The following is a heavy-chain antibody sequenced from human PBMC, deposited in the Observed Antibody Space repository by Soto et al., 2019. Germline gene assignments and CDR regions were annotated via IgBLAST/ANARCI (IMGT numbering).Heavy chain of an antibody. Sequence: YSAASGFSFSSYALYWVPQAPGKGLQWVALISYNGIDEYYADSVKGRFTISRDSSTNTLSLQMNSLRGEDTAVYYCARAPPRGIAAPGTWGSGMDVWGQGTTVTVSS. CDR3: ARAPPRGIAAPGTWGSGMDV. CDR2: ISYNGIDE. CDR1: GFSFSSYA. V-gene: IGHV3-30-3*01. J-gene: IGHJ6*02. D-gene: IGHD6-13*01.